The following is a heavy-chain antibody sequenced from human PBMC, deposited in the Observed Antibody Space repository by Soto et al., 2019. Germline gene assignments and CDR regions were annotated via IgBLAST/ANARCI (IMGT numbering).Heavy chain of an antibody. CDR2: INHSGST. V-gene: IGHV4-34*01. CDR1: GGSFSGYY. CDR3: ARGPGAEDSIGYSHSLYYFDY. D-gene: IGHD3-22*01. J-gene: IGHJ4*02. Sequence: PSETLSLTCAVYGGSFSGYYWSWIRQPPGKGLEWIGEINHSGSTNYNPSLKSRVTISVDTSKNQFSLKLSSVTAADTAVYYCARGPGAEDSIGYSHSLYYFDYWGQGTLVNVS.